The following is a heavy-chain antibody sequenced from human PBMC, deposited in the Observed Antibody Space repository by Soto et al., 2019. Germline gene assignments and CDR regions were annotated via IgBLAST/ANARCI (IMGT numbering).Heavy chain of an antibody. CDR1: GYTFTSYY. Sequence: ASVKVSCKASGYTFTSYYMHWVRQAPGQGLEWMGIINPSGGSTSYAQKFQGRVTMTRDTSTSTVYMELSSLRSEDTAVYYCARGTRVLRFLEWSPGDYGMDVWGHGTTVTVSS. J-gene: IGHJ6*02. CDR2: INPSGGST. D-gene: IGHD3-3*01. CDR3: ARGTRVLRFLEWSPGDYGMDV. V-gene: IGHV1-46*01.